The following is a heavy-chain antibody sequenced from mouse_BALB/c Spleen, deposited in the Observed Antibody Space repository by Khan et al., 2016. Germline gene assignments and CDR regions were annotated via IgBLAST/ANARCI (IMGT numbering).Heavy chain of an antibody. V-gene: IGHV9-2-1*01. D-gene: IGHD2-14*01. J-gene: IGHJ2*01. Sequence: QIQLVQSGPELKKPGETVKISCKASDYTFTDYSMHWVKQAPGKGLKWMAWINTETGEPTYADDFKGRFAFSLETSASTAYLQINDLINADTATXFCAGHYRYDGGVYWGQGTTLTVSS. CDR2: INTETGEP. CDR1: DYTFTDYS. CDR3: AGHYRYDGGVY.